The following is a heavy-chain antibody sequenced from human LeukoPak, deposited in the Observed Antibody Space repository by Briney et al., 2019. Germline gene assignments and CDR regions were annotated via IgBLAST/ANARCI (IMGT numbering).Heavy chain of an antibody. CDR3: ARDEGFHGSGSN. CDR2: IYSGGGT. V-gene: IGHV3-66*01. D-gene: IGHD3-10*01. Sequence: GSLRLSCAASGFTVSSNYMSWVRQAPGKGLECVSVIYSGGGTYYADSVKGRFTISRDNSKNTVYLQMASLRAEDTAVYYCARDEGFHGSGSNWGQGTLVTVSS. J-gene: IGHJ4*02. CDR1: GFTVSSNY.